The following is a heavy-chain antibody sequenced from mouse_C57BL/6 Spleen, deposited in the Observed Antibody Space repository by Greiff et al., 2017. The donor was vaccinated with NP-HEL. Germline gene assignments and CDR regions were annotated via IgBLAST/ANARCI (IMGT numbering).Heavy chain of an antibody. J-gene: IGHJ3*01. CDR3: ARDLRYDDGFAY. Sequence: EVKLQESGPGLVKPSQSLSLTCSVTGYSITSGYYWNWIRQFPGNKLEWMGYISYDGSNNYNPSLKNRISITRDTSKNQFFLKLNSVTTEDTATYDFARDLRYDDGFAYWGQGTLVTVSA. CDR1: GYSITSGYY. D-gene: IGHD2-12*01. CDR2: ISYDGSN. V-gene: IGHV3-6*01.